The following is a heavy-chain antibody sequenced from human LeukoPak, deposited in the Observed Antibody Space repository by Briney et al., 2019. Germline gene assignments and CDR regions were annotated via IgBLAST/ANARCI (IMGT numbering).Heavy chain of an antibody. V-gene: IGHV3-23*01. J-gene: IGHJ4*02. CDR2: ISGSGGST. CDR3: AKARYYDSSGYADY. D-gene: IGHD3-22*01. Sequence: TGGSLRLSCAASGFTFSSYGMSWVRQAPGKGLEWVSAISGSGGSTYYADSVKGRFTISRDNSKNTLYLQMNSLRAEDTAVYYRAKARYYDSSGYADYWGQGTLVTVSS. CDR1: GFTFSSYG.